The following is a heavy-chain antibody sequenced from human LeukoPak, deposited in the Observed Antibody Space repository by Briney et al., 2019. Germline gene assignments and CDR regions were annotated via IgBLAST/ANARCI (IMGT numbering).Heavy chain of an antibody. CDR2: IINIFGRG. CDR1: GGTFSSYA. CDR3: ARSRTIPAYSSSWYEDY. D-gene: IGHD6-13*01. Sequence: SVKVSCKASGGTFSSYAISWVGQAPGQGLEWRGGIINIFGRGNYAQKFQRRVTITTDESTSTAYLALSSLRSEDTAVYYCARSRTIPAYSSSWYEDYWGQGTLVTVSS. J-gene: IGHJ4*02. V-gene: IGHV1-69*05.